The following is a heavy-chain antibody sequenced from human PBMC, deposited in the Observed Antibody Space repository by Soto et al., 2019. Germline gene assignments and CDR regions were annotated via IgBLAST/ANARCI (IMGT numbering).Heavy chain of an antibody. V-gene: IGHV2-5*02. CDR2: IYWDDDK. CDR1: GFSLSTTRVA. Sequence: QITLKESGPPLVKPTQTLTLTCTFSGFSLSTTRVAVGWIRQPPGKALEWLALIYWDDDKRYNPFLKSRLTNTKDTSKNQVVLTMTNMDPVDTATYYCAHSVVAGLGYYFDYWGQGTLVTVSS. CDR3: AHSVVAGLGYYFDY. J-gene: IGHJ4*02. D-gene: IGHD6-19*01.